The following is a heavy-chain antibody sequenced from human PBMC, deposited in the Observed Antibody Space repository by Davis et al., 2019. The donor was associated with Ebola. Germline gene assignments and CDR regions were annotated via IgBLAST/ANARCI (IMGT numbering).Heavy chain of an antibody. CDR3: ARHRDNRFPNYFDY. V-gene: IGHV5-51*01. Sequence: GESLKISCKGSGYSFTSYWIGWVRQMPGKGLEWMGIIYPGDSDTRYSPSFQGQVTISADKSFSTAYLQWSSLKASDTAIYYCARHRDNRFPNYFDYWGQGTLVTVSS. CDR1: GYSFTSYW. CDR2: IYPGDSDT. D-gene: IGHD1-14*01. J-gene: IGHJ4*02.